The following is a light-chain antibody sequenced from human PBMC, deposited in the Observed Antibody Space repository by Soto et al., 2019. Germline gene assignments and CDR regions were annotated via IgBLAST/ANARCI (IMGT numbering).Light chain of an antibody. CDR1: ESIRTW. V-gene: IGKV1-5*01. Sequence: DIQMTQSPSTLSASIGDRVTITCRASESIRTWLAWYQHKPGKAPKFLIYDASSLESGVPSRFSRSGSGTEFTLTISNLQPDDFATYFCQQYNGYSRTFGQGTKVDIK. J-gene: IGKJ1*01. CDR2: DAS. CDR3: QQYNGYSRT.